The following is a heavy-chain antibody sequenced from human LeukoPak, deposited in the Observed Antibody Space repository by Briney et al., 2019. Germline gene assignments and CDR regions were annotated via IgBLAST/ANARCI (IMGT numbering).Heavy chain of an antibody. V-gene: IGHV4-59*12. J-gene: IGHJ3*02. D-gene: IGHD6-19*01. Sequence: SETLSLTCTVSGGSIISYYWSWIRQPPGKGLEWIGYIYYSGSTNYNHSLRSRVTISVDTSKNQFSLKLSSVTAADTAVYYCARDIAVAGYAFDIWGQGTMVTVSS. CDR3: ARDIAVAGYAFDI. CDR2: IYYSGST. CDR1: GGSIISYY.